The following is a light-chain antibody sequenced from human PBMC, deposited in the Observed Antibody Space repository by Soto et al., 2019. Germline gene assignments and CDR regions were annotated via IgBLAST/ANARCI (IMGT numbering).Light chain of an antibody. CDR2: DAS. V-gene: IGKV1-5*01. CDR3: QQYDSSSLWT. J-gene: IGKJ1*01. CDR1: QSIRSS. Sequence: DIQMTQSPSTLSASVGDRLTITCRTSQSIRSSLALYQERPGKAPNLLIYDASSLRSGVPSRFSGSGSETEFTLTISCLQADDFATYYCQQYDSSSLWTFGQGTRVEIK.